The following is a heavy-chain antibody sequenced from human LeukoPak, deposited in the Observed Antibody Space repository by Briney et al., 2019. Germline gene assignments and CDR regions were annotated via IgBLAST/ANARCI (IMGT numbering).Heavy chain of an antibody. D-gene: IGHD4-17*01. CDR3: ANDDFGASGLPDY. J-gene: IGHJ4*02. CDR2: INGDGSST. CDR1: GFTFTYYW. V-gene: IGHV3-74*01. Sequence: GRSLRLSCAASGFTFTYYWMHWVRQAPGKGLVLVARINGDGSSTNYADSVKGRFTISRDNAKNTLYLQMNSLRAEDTAVYYCANDDFGASGLPDYWGQGTLVTVSS.